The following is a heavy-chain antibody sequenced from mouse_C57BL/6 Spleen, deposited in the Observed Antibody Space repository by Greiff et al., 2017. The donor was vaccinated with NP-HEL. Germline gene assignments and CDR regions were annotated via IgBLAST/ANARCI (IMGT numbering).Heavy chain of an antibody. CDR3: ARGDGDWAYAMDY. J-gene: IGHJ4*01. CDR2: INPNNGGP. D-gene: IGHD4-1*01. CDR1: GYTFTDYY. V-gene: IGHV1-26*01. Sequence: EVQLQQSGPELVKPGASVKISCKASGYTFTDYYMNWVKQSHGKSLEWIGDINPNNGGPSYNQKFKGKATLTVDKSSSTAYMELRSLTSEDSAVYYCARGDGDWAYAMDYWGQGTSVTVSS.